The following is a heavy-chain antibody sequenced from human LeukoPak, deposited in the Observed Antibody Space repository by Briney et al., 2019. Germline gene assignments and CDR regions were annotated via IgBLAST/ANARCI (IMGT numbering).Heavy chain of an antibody. CDR1: GGSISSYY. J-gene: IGHJ4*02. CDR3: ARHVGNSGSGSYLTYFDY. CDR2: IYYSGST. V-gene: IGHV4-59*08. D-gene: IGHD3-10*01. Sequence: KPSETLSLTCTVSGGSISSYYWSWIRQPPGKGLEWIGHIYYSGSTHYNPSLKSRVTISVDTSKNRFSLKLSSVTAADTAVYYCARHVGNSGSGSYLTYFDYWGQGTLVTVSS.